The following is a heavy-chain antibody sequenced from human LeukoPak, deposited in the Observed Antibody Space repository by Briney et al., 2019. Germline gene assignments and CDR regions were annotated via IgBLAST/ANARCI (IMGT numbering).Heavy chain of an antibody. D-gene: IGHD3-3*01. J-gene: IGHJ6*03. CDR1: GGTFSSYA. Sequence: SVKVSCKASGGTFSSYAISWVRQAPGQGLEWMGGIIPIFGTANYAQKFQGRVTITADESTSTAYMELSRLRSDDTAVYYCASNSLRFLEWLLPDDYYYMDVWGKGTTVTVSS. V-gene: IGHV1-69*01. CDR2: IIPIFGTA. CDR3: ASNSLRFLEWLLPDDYYYMDV.